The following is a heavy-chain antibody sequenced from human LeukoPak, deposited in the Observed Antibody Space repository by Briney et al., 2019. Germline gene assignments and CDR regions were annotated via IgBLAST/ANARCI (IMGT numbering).Heavy chain of an antibody. D-gene: IGHD4-17*01. Sequence: GGSLRLSCAASGFTFSSYGMHWVRQAPGKGLEWVAVIWYDGSNKFYADSVKGRFTISRDNSKNTLYLQMNSLRAEDTAVYYCARDSSTTVTGAFDIWGQGTMVTVSS. J-gene: IGHJ3*02. V-gene: IGHV3-33*01. CDR3: ARDSSTTVTGAFDI. CDR2: IWYDGSNK. CDR1: GFTFSSYG.